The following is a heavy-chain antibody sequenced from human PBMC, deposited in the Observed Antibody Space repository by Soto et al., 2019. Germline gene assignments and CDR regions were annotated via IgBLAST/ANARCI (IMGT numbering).Heavy chain of an antibody. J-gene: IGHJ6*02. D-gene: IGHD3-3*01. Sequence: EVQLVESGGGLVQPGGSLRLSCAASGFTFSSYWMHWVRQAPGKGLVWVSRINSDGSSTSYADSVKGRFTISRDNAKNTLYLQMTSLRADDTAVYYCARRLVEEWTSHYYYYYGMDVWGQGTTVTVSS. V-gene: IGHV3-74*01. CDR1: GFTFSSYW. CDR2: INSDGSST. CDR3: ARRLVEEWTSHYYYYYGMDV.